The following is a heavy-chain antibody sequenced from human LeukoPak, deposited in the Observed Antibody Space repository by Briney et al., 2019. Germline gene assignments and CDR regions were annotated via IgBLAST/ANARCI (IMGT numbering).Heavy chain of an antibody. J-gene: IGHJ4*02. CDR3: ATKAPHYYDSSGYSD. V-gene: IGHV1-69*13. CDR2: IIPIFGTA. D-gene: IGHD3-22*01. Sequence: GASVKVSCKASGGTFISYAISWVRQAPGQGLEWMGGIIPIFGTANYAQKFQGRVTITADESTSTAYMELSSLRSEDTAVYYCATKAPHYYDSSGYSDWGQGTLVTVSS. CDR1: GGTFISYA.